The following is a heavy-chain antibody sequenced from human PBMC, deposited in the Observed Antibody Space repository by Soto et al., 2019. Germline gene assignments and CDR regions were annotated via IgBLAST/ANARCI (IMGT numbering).Heavy chain of an antibody. CDR3: ARHLSHLKFGWFDP. Sequence: QVQLVESGGGVVQPGRSLRLSCAASGFTFSSYGMHWVRQAPGKGLEWVALISDDGSTKDFADSVKGRFTISRDNSKNTLYLQMNSLRPEDTAVYNCARHLSHLKFGWFDPWGQGTLVTVSS. D-gene: IGHD3-3*02. J-gene: IGHJ5*02. CDR1: GFTFSSYG. V-gene: IGHV3-30*19. CDR2: ISDDGSTK.